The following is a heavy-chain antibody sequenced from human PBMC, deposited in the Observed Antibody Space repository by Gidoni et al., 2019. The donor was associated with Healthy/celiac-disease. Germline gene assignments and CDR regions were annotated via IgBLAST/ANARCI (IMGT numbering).Heavy chain of an antibody. CDR1: GFTSTSSS. J-gene: IGHJ3*02. CDR2: ISRSSSYI. D-gene: IGHD6-13*01. CDR3: ARDSPIAAAVEGMDAFDI. V-gene: IGHV3-21*01. Sequence: EVQLVESGGGLVKPGGALRLSCAAPGFTSTSSSMNWVRQTPGKGLEWVSSISRSSSYIYYADSVKGRFTISRDNAKNSLYLQMNSLRAEDTAVYYCARDSPIAAAVEGMDAFDIWGQGTMVTVSS.